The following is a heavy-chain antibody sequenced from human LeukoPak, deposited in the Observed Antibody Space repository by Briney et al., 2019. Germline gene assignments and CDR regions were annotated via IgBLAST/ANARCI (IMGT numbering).Heavy chain of an antibody. CDR2: IYHSGST. Sequence: SETLSLTCTVSGYSISSGYYWGWIRPPPGKGLEWIGSIYHSGSTYYNPSLKSRVTISVDTSKNQFSLKLSSVTAADTAVYYCARDFMITFGGVIVPSYFDYWGQGTLVTVSS. V-gene: IGHV4-38-2*02. D-gene: IGHD3-16*02. CDR3: ARDFMITFGGVIVPSYFDY. J-gene: IGHJ4*02. CDR1: GYSISSGYY.